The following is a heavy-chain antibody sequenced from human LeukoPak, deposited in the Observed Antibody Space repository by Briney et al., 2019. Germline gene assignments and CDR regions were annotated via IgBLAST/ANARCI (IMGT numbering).Heavy chain of an antibody. CDR2: IYHSGST. J-gene: IGHJ4*02. Sequence: SETLSLTCTVSGYSISSGYYWGWIRQPPGKGLEWIGSIYHSGSTYHNPSLKSRVTISVDTSKNQFSLKLSSVTAADTAVYYCARNMVRGVTLYYFDYWGQGTLVTVSS. V-gene: IGHV4-38-2*02. CDR1: GYSISSGYY. CDR3: ARNMVRGVTLYYFDY. D-gene: IGHD3-10*01.